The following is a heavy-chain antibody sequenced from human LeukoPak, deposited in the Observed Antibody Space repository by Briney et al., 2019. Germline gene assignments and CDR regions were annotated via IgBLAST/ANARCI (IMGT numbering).Heavy chain of an antibody. CDR2: MNPNSGNT. CDR3: AVLWGDNMVRDAAGAFDI. V-gene: IGHV1-8*01. CDR1: GYTFTSFD. D-gene: IGHD3-10*01. Sequence: ASVKVSCKASGYTFTSFDINWVRQATGQGLEWMGWMNPNSGNTGYAQKFQGRVTMTRNTSISTAYMELSSLRSEDTAVYYCAVLWGDNMVRDAAGAFDIWGQGTMVTVSS. J-gene: IGHJ3*02.